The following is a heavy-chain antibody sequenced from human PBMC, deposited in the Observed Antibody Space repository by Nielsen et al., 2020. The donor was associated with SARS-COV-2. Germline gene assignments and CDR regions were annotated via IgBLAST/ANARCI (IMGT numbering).Heavy chain of an antibody. Sequence: GESLKISCAASGFTFSSYAMNWVRQAPGKGLEWVSVIFSGGRIEYADSVKGRFTISRDHSKNTLYLQMNSLKIDDTAVYYCAGGDSQDYWGQGALVTVSS. V-gene: IGHV3-23*03. CDR2: IFSGGRI. J-gene: IGHJ4*02. CDR1: GFTFSSYA. D-gene: IGHD2-21*02. CDR3: AGGDSQDY.